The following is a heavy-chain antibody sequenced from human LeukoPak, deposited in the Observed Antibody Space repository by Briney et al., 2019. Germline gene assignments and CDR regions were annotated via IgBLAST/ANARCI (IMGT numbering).Heavy chain of an antibody. Sequence: PSETLSLTCGVYGGSFSGYYWSWIRQPPGKGLEWIGEINHSGSTNYNPSLKSRVTISVDTSKNQFSLKLSSVTAADTAVYYCARGANSNYVYDYWGQGTLVTVSS. D-gene: IGHD4-11*01. CDR1: GGSFSGYY. J-gene: IGHJ4*02. CDR2: INHSGST. V-gene: IGHV4-34*01. CDR3: ARGANSNYVYDY.